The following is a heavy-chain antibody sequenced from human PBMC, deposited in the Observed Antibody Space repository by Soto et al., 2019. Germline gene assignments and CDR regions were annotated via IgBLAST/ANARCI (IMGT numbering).Heavy chain of an antibody. CDR2: IYTSGST. CDR3: ARDGRYSYGYVGYYYGMDV. CDR1: GGSISSYY. V-gene: IGHV4-4*07. J-gene: IGHJ6*02. D-gene: IGHD5-18*01. Sequence: QVQLQESGPGLVKPSETLSLTCTVSGGSISSYYWSWIRQPAGKGLEWIGRIYTSGSTNYNPSLKSRVTMSVDPSKNQFSLKLSSVTAADTAVYYCARDGRYSYGYVGYYYGMDVWGQGTTVTVSS.